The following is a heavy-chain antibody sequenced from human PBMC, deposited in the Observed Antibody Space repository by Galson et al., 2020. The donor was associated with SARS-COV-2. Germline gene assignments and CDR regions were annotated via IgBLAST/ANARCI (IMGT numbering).Heavy chain of an antibody. J-gene: IGHJ4*02. Sequence: SETLSLTCAVSGGSISSGGCYWSWIRQLPGKGLEWIGYIYYSGSTYYSPSLKSRVTISVDTSKNHFSLKLNSVTAADTAVYYCARSSGTYYSDLDYWGQGTLVTVSS. D-gene: IGHD3-10*01. CDR3: ARSSGTYYSDLDY. CDR2: IYYSGST. V-gene: IGHV4-31*11. CDR1: GGSISSGGCY.